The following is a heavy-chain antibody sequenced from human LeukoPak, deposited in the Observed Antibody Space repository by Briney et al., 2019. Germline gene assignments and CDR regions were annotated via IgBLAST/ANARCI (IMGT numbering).Heavy chain of an antibody. J-gene: IGHJ4*02. CDR1: GYTFTSYY. D-gene: IGHD3-22*01. Sequence: ASVKVSCKASGYTFTSYYMHWVRQAPGQGLEWMGIINPSGGSTSYPQKFQGRVTMTRDTSTSTVYMELSSLRSEDAAVYYCASDSYYDSSGYYFDYWGQGTLVTVSS. CDR2: INPSGGST. V-gene: IGHV1-46*01. CDR3: ASDSYYDSSGYYFDY.